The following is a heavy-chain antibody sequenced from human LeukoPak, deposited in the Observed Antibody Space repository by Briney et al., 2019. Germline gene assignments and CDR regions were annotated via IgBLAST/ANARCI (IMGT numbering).Heavy chain of an antibody. V-gene: IGHV4-59*01. J-gene: IGHJ1*01. Sequence: PSETLSLTCTVSGGSISSYYWSWIRQPPGKGLEWIGYIYYSGSTNYNPSLKSRVTISADTSKNQFSLKLSSVTAADTAVYYCASPESSCSGGSCYFPGFQHWGQGTLVTVSS. D-gene: IGHD2-15*01. CDR2: IYYSGST. CDR1: GGSISSYY. CDR3: ASPESSCSGGSCYFPGFQH.